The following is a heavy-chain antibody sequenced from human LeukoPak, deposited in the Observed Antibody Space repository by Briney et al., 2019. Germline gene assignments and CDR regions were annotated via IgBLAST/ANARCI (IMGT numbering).Heavy chain of an antibody. CDR1: GFIVSSNY. CDR3: AKEGLWFGEFDFDY. V-gene: IGHV3-53*01. Sequence: GGSLRLSCVVSGFIVSSNYMSWVRQAPGKGLEWVSIIYSSGSTYCADSVKGRFTISRDNSKNTLYLQMNSLRAEDTAVYYCAKEGLWFGEFDFDYWGQGTLVTVSS. CDR2: IYSSGST. J-gene: IGHJ4*02. D-gene: IGHD3-10*01.